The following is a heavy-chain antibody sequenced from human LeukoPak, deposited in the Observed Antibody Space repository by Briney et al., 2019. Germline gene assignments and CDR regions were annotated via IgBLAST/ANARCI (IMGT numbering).Heavy chain of an antibody. CDR2: IYYSGST. Sequence: SETLSLTCTVSGGSISSSNYYWGWIRQPPGKGLEWIGSIYYSGSTYYNPSLKSRVTISVDTSKNQLSPKLNSVTAADTAVYYCARLQLGYCSSTSCYALFDYWGQGTLVTVSS. V-gene: IGHV4-39*01. CDR1: GGSISSSNYY. CDR3: ARLQLGYCSSTSCYALFDY. J-gene: IGHJ4*02. D-gene: IGHD2-2*01.